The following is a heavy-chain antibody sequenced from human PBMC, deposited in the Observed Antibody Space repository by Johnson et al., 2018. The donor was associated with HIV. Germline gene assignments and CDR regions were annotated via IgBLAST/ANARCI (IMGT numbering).Heavy chain of an antibody. CDR1: GFTFDDYA. CDR2: ISGGST. CDR3: ARDRGYLDAFDI. D-gene: IGHD1-26*01. J-gene: IGHJ3*02. V-gene: IGHV3-38-3*01. Sequence: VQLVESGGGLVQPGRSLRLSCAASGFTFDDYAMHWVRQAPGKGLEWVSSISGGSTYYADSRKGRFTISRDNSKNTLHLQMNSLRAEDTAVFYCARDRGYLDAFDIWGQGTMVTVSS.